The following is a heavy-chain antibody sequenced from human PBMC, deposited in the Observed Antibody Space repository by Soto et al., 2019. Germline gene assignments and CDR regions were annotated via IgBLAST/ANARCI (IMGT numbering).Heavy chain of an antibody. CDR3: ARGSTDSYPGSRIFDS. J-gene: IGHJ4*02. CDR1: GFTFSSYA. CDR2: ISGSGGST. V-gene: IGHV3-23*01. Sequence: PGGSLRLSCAASGFTFSSYAMSWVRQAPGKGLEWVSAISGSGGSTYYADSVKGRFTMSRDNSKKTLYLQMNSLRVEDSALYYCARGSTDSYPGSRIFDSWGRRTLVTVSS. D-gene: IGHD3-10*01.